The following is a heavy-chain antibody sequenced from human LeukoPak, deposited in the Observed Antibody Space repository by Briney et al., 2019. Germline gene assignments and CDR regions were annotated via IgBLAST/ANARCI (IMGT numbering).Heavy chain of an antibody. CDR2: IYYSGST. CDR1: GGSISSYY. V-gene: IGHV4-59*08. D-gene: IGHD3-3*01. CDR3: ARHNLYDFWSGYYLYNWFDP. J-gene: IGHJ5*02. Sequence: SETLSLTCTVSGGSISSYYWSWTRQPPGKGLEWIGYIYYSGSTNYNPSLKSRVTISVDTSKNQFSLKLSSVTAADTAVYYCARHNLYDFWSGYYLYNWFDPWGQGTLVTVSS.